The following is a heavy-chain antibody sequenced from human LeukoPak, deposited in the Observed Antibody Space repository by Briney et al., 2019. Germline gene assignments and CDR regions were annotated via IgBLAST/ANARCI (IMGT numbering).Heavy chain of an antibody. J-gene: IGHJ5*02. CDR2: IYYSGST. Sequence: SETLSLTCTVSGGSISSDYCSWIRQPPGKGLEWIGYIYYSGSTYYNPSLKSRVTISVDTSKSQFSLKLSSVTAADTAVYYCARGLSSSWSYFNWFDPWGQGTLVTVSS. CDR3: ARGLSSSWSYFNWFDP. D-gene: IGHD6-13*01. V-gene: IGHV4-59*01. CDR1: GGSISSDY.